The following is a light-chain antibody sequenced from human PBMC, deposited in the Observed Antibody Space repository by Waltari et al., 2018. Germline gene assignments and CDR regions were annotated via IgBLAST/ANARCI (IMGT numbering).Light chain of an antibody. V-gene: IGLV2-14*03. J-gene: IGLJ2*01. CDR2: DVT. Sequence: QSALTQPASVSGSPGQSITISCTGAGPDIGDFKYVSWYPPHPGNAPKLLIYDVTSRPPGGADRFSGSKSGTTASLIISGLQAGDEADYYCGSYTITSLVVFGGGTRLTVL. CDR3: GSYTITSLVV. CDR1: GPDIGDFKY.